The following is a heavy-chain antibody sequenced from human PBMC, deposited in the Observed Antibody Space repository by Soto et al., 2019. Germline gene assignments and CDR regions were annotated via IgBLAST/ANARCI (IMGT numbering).Heavy chain of an antibody. CDR1: GFTFSSYG. CDR2: IWYDGSNK. Sequence: PGGSLRLSCAASGFTFSSYGMPWVRQAPGKGLEWVAVIWYDGSNKYYADSVKGRFTISRDNSKNTLYLQMNSLRAEDTAVYYCARDTLTVTYFDYWGQGTLVTVSS. CDR3: ARDTLTVTYFDY. D-gene: IGHD4-4*01. V-gene: IGHV3-33*08. J-gene: IGHJ4*02.